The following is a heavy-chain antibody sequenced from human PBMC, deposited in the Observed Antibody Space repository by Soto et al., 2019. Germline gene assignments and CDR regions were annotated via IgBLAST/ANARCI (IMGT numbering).Heavy chain of an antibody. CDR3: ARVLYYGSGSYSPYGMDV. J-gene: IGHJ6*02. CDR2: VSPPFRTS. Sequence: QVQLVQSGAEVKKPGSSVKVSCKTSGVSFNNNGIGWVRQAPGHGLEWMGGVSPPFRTSNYARKFKDRISITADASTGTVNMELSSLTSEDTAQYYCARVLYYGSGSYSPYGMDVWGQGTKVTVSS. V-gene: IGHV1-69*01. CDR1: GVSFNNNG. D-gene: IGHD3-10*01.